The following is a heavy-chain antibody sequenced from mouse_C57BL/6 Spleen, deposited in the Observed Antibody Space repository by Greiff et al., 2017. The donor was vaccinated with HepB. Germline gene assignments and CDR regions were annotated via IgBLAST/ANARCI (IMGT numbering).Heavy chain of an antibody. CDR1: GYAFSSSW. CDR2: IYPGDGDT. CDR3: ARSFDV. V-gene: IGHV1-82*01. Sequence: VQLQESGPELVKPGASVKISCKASGYAFSSSWMNWVKQRPGKGLEWIGRIYPGDGDTNYNGKFKGKATLTADKSSSTAYMQLSSLTSEDSAVYFCARSFDVWGTGTTVTVSS. J-gene: IGHJ1*03.